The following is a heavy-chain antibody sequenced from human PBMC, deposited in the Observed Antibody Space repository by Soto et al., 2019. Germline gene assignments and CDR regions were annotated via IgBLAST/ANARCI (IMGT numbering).Heavy chain of an antibody. CDR1: GHSFTSYW. V-gene: IGHV5-51*01. CDR2: IYLGDSNT. CDR3: AIHEYCSSTSRYYVAS. Sequence: PGESLKISCKGSGHSFTSYWIGWVRQMPGKGLEWMGIIYLGDSNTRYSPSFQGQVTISADKSISTAYLQWSSLKASDTAVYYCAIHEYCSSTSRYYVASWGQGTLVTVSS. J-gene: IGHJ4*02. D-gene: IGHD2-2*01.